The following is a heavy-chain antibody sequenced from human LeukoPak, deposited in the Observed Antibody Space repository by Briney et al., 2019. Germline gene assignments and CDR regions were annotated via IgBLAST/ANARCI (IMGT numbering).Heavy chain of an antibody. J-gene: IGHJ4*02. CDR1: GFTFSNYW. Sequence: PGGSLRLSCAASGFTFSNYWMSWVRQAPGKGPEWMGNIKEDGSETYYVDSVKGRFTISRDNAQNSLYLHMHSLRVEDTAVYYRARDPSTSEIQLWLPDYWGQGTLVTVSS. D-gene: IGHD5-18*01. V-gene: IGHV3-7*03. CDR3: ARDPSTSEIQLWLPDY. CDR2: IKEDGSET.